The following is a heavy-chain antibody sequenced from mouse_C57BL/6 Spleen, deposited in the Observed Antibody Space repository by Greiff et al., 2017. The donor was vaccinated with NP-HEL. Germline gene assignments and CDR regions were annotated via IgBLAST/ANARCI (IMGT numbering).Heavy chain of an antibody. D-gene: IGHD1-1*01. CDR3: ASRTPRGVLLRVPYFDG. CDR1: GYTFTSYW. J-gene: IGHJ1*03. Sequence: QVQLQQPGAELVKPGASVKLSCKASGYTFTSYWMHWVKQRPGQGLEWIGMIHPNSGSTNYNEKFKSKATLTVDKSSSTAYMQLSSLTSEDSAVYYCASRTPRGVLLRVPYFDGWGTGTTVTVSS. CDR2: IHPNSGST. V-gene: IGHV1-64*01.